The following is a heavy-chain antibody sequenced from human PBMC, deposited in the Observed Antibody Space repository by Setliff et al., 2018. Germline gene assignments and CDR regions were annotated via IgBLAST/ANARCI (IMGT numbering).Heavy chain of an antibody. J-gene: IGHJ4*02. V-gene: IGHV4-31*03. CDR3: ASCRYQVPYDY. D-gene: IGHD2-2*01. CDR1: GGSISSGGYY. CDR2: IYYSGST. Sequence: SETLSLTCTVSGGSISSGGYYWSWIRQHPGKGLEWIGYIYYSGSTYYDPSLKSRVTISVDTSKNQFSLKLSSVTAADTGVYYCASCRYQVPYDYWGQGILVTVSS.